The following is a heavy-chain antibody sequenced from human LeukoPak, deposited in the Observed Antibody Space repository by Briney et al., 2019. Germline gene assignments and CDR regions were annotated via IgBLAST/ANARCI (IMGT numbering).Heavy chain of an antibody. J-gene: IGHJ6*02. CDR1: GFTFSSYA. CDR2: ISYDGSNK. Sequence: PGGSLRLSCAASGFTFSSYAMHWVRQAPGKGLEWVAVISYDGSNKYYADSVKGRFTISRDNSKSTLYLQMNSLRAEDTAVYYCAREAIYYYYGMDVWGQGTTVTVSS. V-gene: IGHV3-30*04. CDR3: AREAIYYYYGMDV.